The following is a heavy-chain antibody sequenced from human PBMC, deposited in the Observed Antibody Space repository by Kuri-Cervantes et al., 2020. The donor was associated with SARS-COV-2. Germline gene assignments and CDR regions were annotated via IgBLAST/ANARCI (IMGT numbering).Heavy chain of an antibody. CDR3: ARGGYCSSATCYRSWFDP. V-gene: IGHV3-30-3*01. D-gene: IGHD2-2*01. CDR2: ISYDGSNK. J-gene: IGHJ5*02. CDR1: GFTFRSYA. Sequence: GESLKISCAASGFTFRSYAMHWVRQAPGKGLEWVAVISYDGSNKYYADSVKGRFTISRDNAKNSLFLQMNSLRAEDTAVYYCARGGYCSSATCYRSWFDPWGQGTLGTVSS.